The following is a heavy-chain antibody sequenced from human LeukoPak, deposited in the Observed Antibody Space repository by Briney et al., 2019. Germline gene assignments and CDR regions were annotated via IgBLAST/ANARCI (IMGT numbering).Heavy chain of an antibody. J-gene: IGHJ3*01. CDR3: STDTFSEGGDAFDV. V-gene: IGHV3-15*01. Sequence: PGGSLRLSCAASGFIFSNAWMNWVRQAPGKGLEWVGRLKSKTDGGATDYAAPVKGRFTISRDDSKNTLFLQMNSLKTDDTAMYYCSTDTFSEGGDAFDVWGQGTMVTVSS. D-gene: IGHD2/OR15-2a*01. CDR2: LKSKTDGGAT. CDR1: GFIFSNAW.